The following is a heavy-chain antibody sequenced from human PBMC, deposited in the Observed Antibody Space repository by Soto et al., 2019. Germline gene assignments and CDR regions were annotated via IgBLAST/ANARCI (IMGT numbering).Heavy chain of an antibody. V-gene: IGHV3-7*01. CDR2: IKQDGSEE. D-gene: IGHD6-19*01. J-gene: IGHJ3*02. Sequence: EVQLVESGGGLVQPGGSLRLSCAASGFTFSTYWMSWVRQAPGKGLEWVANIKQDGSEEYYVDSVKGLFTISRDNAENSLYLQMNSLRAEDTAVFYCAINRVAGTTPDAFDIRGQGTMVTVSS. CDR3: AINRVAGTTPDAFDI. CDR1: GFTFSTYW.